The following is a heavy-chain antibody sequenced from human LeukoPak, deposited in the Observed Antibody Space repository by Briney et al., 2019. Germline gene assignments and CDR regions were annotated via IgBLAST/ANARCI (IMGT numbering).Heavy chain of an antibody. D-gene: IGHD3-9*01. V-gene: IGHV4-4*07. CDR1: GDSISNYY. CDR2: IYSNGNT. CDR3: ARGGWADWFPCDY. Sequence: PSETLSLTCNVSGDSISNYYWNWIRQPAGKGLEWIGRIYSNGNTNYNPSLTSRVTMSLDTSKNQVSLKVYSITAADTAVYFCARGGWADWFPCDYWGQGTLVTVSS. J-gene: IGHJ4*02.